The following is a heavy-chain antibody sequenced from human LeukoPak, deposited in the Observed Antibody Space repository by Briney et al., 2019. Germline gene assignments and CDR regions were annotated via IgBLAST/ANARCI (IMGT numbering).Heavy chain of an antibody. J-gene: IGHJ4*02. D-gene: IGHD6-6*01. CDR3: ASISSSSVY. CDR1: GGSISSYY. CDR2: IYYSGST. V-gene: IGHV4-59*01. Sequence: SETLSLTCTVSGGSISSYYRSWIRQPPGKGLEWIGYIYYSGSTNYNPSLKSRVTISVDTSKNQFSLKLSSVTAADTAVYYCASISSSSVYWGQGTLVTVSS.